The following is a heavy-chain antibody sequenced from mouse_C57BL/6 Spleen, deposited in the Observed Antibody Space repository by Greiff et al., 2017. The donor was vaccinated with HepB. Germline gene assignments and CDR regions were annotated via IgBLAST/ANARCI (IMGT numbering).Heavy chain of an antibody. J-gene: IGHJ2*01. V-gene: IGHV1-15*01. D-gene: IGHD2-1*01. Sequence: VQLQQSGAELVRPGASVTLSCKASGYTFTDYEMHWVKQTPVHGLVWIGAIDPETGGTAYNQKFKGKAILTADKSSSTAYMELRSLTSEDSAVYYCTRDVDYGNRYYFDYWGQGTTLTVSS. CDR2: IDPETGGT. CDR1: GYTFTDYE. CDR3: TRDVDYGNRYYFDY.